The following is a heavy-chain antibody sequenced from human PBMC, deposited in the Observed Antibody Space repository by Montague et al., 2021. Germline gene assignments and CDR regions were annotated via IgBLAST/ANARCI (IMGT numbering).Heavy chain of an antibody. D-gene: IGHD5-18*01. V-gene: IGHV4-59*13. J-gene: IGHJ4*02. CDR1: GGSISSFY. CDR3: ARGRGNSYVSFDS. CDR2: IYYRGSAGGTT. Sequence: SETLSLTCTVSGGSISSFYWSWIRQPPEKGLELIAYIYYRGSAGGTTNYNPSLKSRVTISVDSSKNQLSLQLTSVTTADTAVYYCARGRGNSYVSFDSWGQGTLISVSS.